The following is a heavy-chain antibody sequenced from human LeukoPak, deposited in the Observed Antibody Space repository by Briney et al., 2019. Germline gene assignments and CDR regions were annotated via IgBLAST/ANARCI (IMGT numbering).Heavy chain of an antibody. V-gene: IGHV3-7*01. CDR1: GFTFSNYW. Sequence: GGSLRLSCAASGFTFSNYWMTWVRQAPGKGLEWVAHINQDGSEEHYMDSVKDRFTISRDNAKNSLSLQMNSLRAEDTAVYYCVRDGGVSGYDLLDYWGQGTLVTVSS. D-gene: IGHD5-12*01. CDR2: INQDGSEE. J-gene: IGHJ4*02. CDR3: VRDGGVSGYDLLDY.